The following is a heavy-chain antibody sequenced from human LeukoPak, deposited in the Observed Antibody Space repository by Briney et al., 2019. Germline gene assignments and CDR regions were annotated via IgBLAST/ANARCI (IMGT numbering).Heavy chain of an antibody. Sequence: SQTLSLTCTVSGGSISSGGYYWSWIRQHPGKGLEWIGYIYYSGSTYYNPSLKSRVTISVDTSKNQFSLKLSSVTAADTAVYYCARGTNLITMIVGGWFDPWGQGTLVTVSS. V-gene: IGHV4-31*03. D-gene: IGHD3-22*01. CDR1: GGSISSGGYY. J-gene: IGHJ5*02. CDR3: ARGTNLITMIVGGWFDP. CDR2: IYYSGST.